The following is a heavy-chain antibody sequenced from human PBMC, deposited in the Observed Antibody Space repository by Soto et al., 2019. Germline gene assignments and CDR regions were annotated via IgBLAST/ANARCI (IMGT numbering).Heavy chain of an antibody. Sequence: SETLSLTCTVSGGSISSGGYYWSWIRQHPGKGLEWIGYIYYSGSTYYNPSLKSRVTISVDTSKNQFSLKLSSVTAADTAVYYWASWSGYDYPGVPSPGLNNWFDPWGQGTLVTVSS. CDR2: IYYSGST. V-gene: IGHV4-31*03. J-gene: IGHJ5*02. CDR1: GGSISSGGYY. D-gene: IGHD5-12*01. CDR3: ASWSGYDYPGVPSPGLNNWFDP.